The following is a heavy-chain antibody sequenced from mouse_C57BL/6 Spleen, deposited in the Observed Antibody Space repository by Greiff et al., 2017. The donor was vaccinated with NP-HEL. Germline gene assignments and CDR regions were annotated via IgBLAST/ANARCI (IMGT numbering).Heavy chain of an antibody. CDR3: ARSYDGYPYAMDY. CDR2: IYPGDGDT. CDR1: GYAFSSYW. J-gene: IGHJ4*01. Sequence: QVQLQQSGAELVKPGASVKISCKASGYAFSSYWMNWVKQRPGKGLEWIGQIYPGDGDTNYNGKFKGKATLTADKSSSTAYMQLSSLTSEASAVYFCARSYDGYPYAMDYWGQGTSVTVSS. D-gene: IGHD2-3*01. V-gene: IGHV1-80*01.